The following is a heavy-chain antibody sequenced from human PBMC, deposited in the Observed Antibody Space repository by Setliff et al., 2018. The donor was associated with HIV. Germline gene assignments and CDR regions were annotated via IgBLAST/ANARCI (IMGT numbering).Heavy chain of an antibody. D-gene: IGHD3-22*01. CDR2: IYHSGST. Sequence: PSETLSLTCAVSGGSISSSNWWGWVRQPPGKGLEWIGEIYHSGSTNYNQSLKSRVTISVDQSKNQFSLKLSSVTAADTAVYYCARGYYDSSGYYFGSSYWYFDLWVRGTLVTVSS. J-gene: IGHJ2*01. V-gene: IGHV4-4*02. CDR1: GGSISSSNW. CDR3: ARGYYDSSGYYFGSSYWYFDL.